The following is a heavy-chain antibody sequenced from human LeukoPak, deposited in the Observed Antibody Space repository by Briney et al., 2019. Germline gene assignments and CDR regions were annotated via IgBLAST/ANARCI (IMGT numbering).Heavy chain of an antibody. CDR2: ISYDGSNK. Sequence: GGSLRLSCAASGFTFSSYGMHWVRQAPGKGLEWVAVISYDGSNKYYADSVKGRFTISRDNSKNTLYLQMNSLRAEDTAVYYCAKDSGAYYFDYWGQGTLVTVSS. CDR3: AKDSGAYYFDY. J-gene: IGHJ4*02. V-gene: IGHV3-30*18. D-gene: IGHD1-26*01. CDR1: GFTFSSYG.